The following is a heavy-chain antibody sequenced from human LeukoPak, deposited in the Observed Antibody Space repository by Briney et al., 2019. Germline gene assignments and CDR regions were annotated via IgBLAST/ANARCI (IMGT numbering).Heavy chain of an antibody. D-gene: IGHD6-19*01. CDR3: ARYNGQWLVHAAFDI. CDR1: GGSISSYY. Sequence: PSETLSLTCTVSGGSISSYYWSWIRQPPGKGLEWIGYIYYSGSTNYNPSLKSRVTISVDTSKNQFSLKLSSVTAADTAVYYCARYNGQWLVHAAFDIWGQGTMVTVSS. CDR2: IYYSGST. J-gene: IGHJ3*02. V-gene: IGHV4-59*01.